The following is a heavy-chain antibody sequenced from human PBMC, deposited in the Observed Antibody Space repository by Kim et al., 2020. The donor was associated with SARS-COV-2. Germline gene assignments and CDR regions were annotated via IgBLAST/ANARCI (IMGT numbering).Heavy chain of an antibody. Sequence: GGSLRLSCAASGFTFSSYAMSWVRQAPGKGLEWVSAISGSGGSTYYADSVKGRFTISRDNSKNTLYLQMNSLRAEDTAVYYCAKDGGPDYGAFRGWWYFDLWGRGTLVTVSS. V-gene: IGHV3-23*01. D-gene: IGHD4-17*01. CDR1: GFTFSSYA. J-gene: IGHJ2*01. CDR3: AKDGGPDYGAFRGWWYFDL. CDR2: ISGSGGST.